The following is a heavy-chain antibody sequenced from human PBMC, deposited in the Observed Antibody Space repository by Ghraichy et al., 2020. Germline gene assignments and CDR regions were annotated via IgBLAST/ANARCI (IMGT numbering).Heavy chain of an antibody. J-gene: IGHJ4*02. CDR2: IYYNGST. D-gene: IGHD1-1*01. CDR3: ARTHKTGNMGRGYFHY. V-gene: IGHV4-39*01. CDR1: GDSISSTNYY. Sequence: GSLRLSCTVSGDSISSTNYYWGWIRQPPGKGLEWIGSIYYNGSTYSNPSLKSRVTISVDASKIQFSLKLSSVTATDTAVYYCARTHKTGNMGRGYFHYGGQGALVTVSS.